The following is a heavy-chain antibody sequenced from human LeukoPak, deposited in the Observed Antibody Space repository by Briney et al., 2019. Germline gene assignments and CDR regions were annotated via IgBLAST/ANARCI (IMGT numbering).Heavy chain of an antibody. D-gene: IGHD2-21*02. CDR3: ARDRMVTLYYFEY. V-gene: IGHV3-30-3*01. CDR1: GFTVSSNY. J-gene: IGHJ4*02. Sequence: PGGSLRLSCAASGFTVSSNYMSWVRQAPGKGLEWVAVISYDGSNKYYADSVKGRFTISRDNSKNTLYLQMNSLRAEDTAVYYCARDRMVTLYYFEYWGQGTLVTVSS. CDR2: ISYDGSNK.